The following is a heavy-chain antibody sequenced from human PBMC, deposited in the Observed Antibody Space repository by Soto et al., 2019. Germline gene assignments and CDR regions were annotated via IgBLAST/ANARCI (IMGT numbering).Heavy chain of an antibody. CDR2: ISYDGSNK. Sequence: GGSLRLSCAASGFTFSSYGMHWVRQAPGKGLEWVAVISYDGSNKYYADSVKGRFTISRDNSKNTLYLQMNSLRAEDSAVYYCANIPYSGYDVAYGMDVWGQGTTVTVSS. J-gene: IGHJ6*02. CDR3: ANIPYSGYDVAYGMDV. CDR1: GFTFSSYG. V-gene: IGHV3-30*18. D-gene: IGHD5-12*01.